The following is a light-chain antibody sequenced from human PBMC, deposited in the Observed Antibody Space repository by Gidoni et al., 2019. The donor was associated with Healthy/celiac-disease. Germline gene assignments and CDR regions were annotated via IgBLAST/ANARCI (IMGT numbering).Light chain of an antibody. J-gene: IGLJ3*02. CDR3: QSYDSSLSGSRV. CDR2: GNS. CDR1: SSNIGAGYD. V-gene: IGLV1-40*01. Sequence: QSVLTQPPSLSGAPGQRVTISCTGSSSNIGAGYDVHWYQQLPGRAPKLLIYGNSNRPAGVPDRFSGSKSGASASLAISGRQAEDEADYYCQSYDSSLSGSRVFGGGTKLTVL.